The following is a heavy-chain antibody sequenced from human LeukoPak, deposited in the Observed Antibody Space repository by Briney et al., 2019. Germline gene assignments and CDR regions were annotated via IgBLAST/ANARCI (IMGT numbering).Heavy chain of an antibody. D-gene: IGHD4-23*01. CDR3: VRETGGGNVAYWYFDL. Sequence: SETLSLTCGVDGGSFTASYWSWIRQSPGKGLEWIGEIHHAGDTTYNPSLKSRVTISLDIYKAQFSLNLKSVTAADTAVYYCVRETGGGNVAYWYFDLWGRGTLVTVSS. CDR1: GGSFTASY. J-gene: IGHJ2*01. CDR2: IHHAGDT. V-gene: IGHV4-34*01.